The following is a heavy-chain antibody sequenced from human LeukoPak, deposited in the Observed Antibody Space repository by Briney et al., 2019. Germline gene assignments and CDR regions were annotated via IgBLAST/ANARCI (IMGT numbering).Heavy chain of an antibody. V-gene: IGHV3-23*05. CDR1: GFTFSAYA. D-gene: IGHD2-21*01. Sequence: PGGSLRLSCEASGFTFSAYAMTWVRQAPGQGLEWVSSIGSDNKPHYSESVKGRFAISRDNSKSMLFLQLNSLRAEDTAVYYCAKYRADCFDIWGQGKMVTVSS. J-gene: IGHJ3*02. CDR2: IGSDNKP. CDR3: AKYRADCFDI.